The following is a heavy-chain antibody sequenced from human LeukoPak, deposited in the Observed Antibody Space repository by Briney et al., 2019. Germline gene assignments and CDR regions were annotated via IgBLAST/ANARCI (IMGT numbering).Heavy chain of an antibody. CDR1: GYTFTSYG. CDR2: ISAYNGNT. J-gene: IGHJ3*02. V-gene: IGHV1-18*01. Sequence: ASVKVSCKASGYTFTSYGISWVRQAPGQGLEWMGWISAYNGNTNYARKLQGRVTMTTDTSTSTAYMELRSLRSDDTAVYYCARSPPWSRVVVAAVAFDIWGQGTMVTVSS. CDR3: ARSPPWSRVVVAAVAFDI. D-gene: IGHD2-15*01.